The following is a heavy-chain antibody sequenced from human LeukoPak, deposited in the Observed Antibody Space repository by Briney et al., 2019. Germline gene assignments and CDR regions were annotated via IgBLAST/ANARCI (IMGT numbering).Heavy chain of an antibody. V-gene: IGHV3-48*01. CDR2: ISSSSSTI. J-gene: IGHJ4*02. Sequence: GGSLRLSCAASGFTFSSYSMNWVRQAPGKGLEWVSYISSSSSTIYYADSVKGRFTISRDNAKNSLYLQMNSLRAEDTAEYYCARAPYIVGATAGDYWGQGTLVTVSS. D-gene: IGHD1-26*01. CDR1: GFTFSSYS. CDR3: ARAPYIVGATAGDY.